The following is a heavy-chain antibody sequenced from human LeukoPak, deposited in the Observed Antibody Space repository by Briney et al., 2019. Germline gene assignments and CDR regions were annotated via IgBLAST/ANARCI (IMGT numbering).Heavy chain of an antibody. CDR1: GYSFTSYW. CDR2: IDPSDSYT. V-gene: IGHV5-10-1*01. Sequence: GESLKISCKGSGYSFTSYWISWVRQMPRKGLEWMGRIDPSDSYTNYSPSFQGHVTISADKSISTAYLQWSSLKASDTAMYYCARHDYGDRNGFDYWGQGTLVTVSS. J-gene: IGHJ4*02. CDR3: ARHDYGDRNGFDY. D-gene: IGHD4-17*01.